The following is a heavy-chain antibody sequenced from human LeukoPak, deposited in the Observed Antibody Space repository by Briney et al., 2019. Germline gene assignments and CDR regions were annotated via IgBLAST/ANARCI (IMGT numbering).Heavy chain of an antibody. Sequence: GGSLRLSCAASGFXFNSYGINWVRQAPGKGLEWVSGISDSGGNTYYPDSVKGRFTISRDNSKNTLYLQMHSLRVEDTAVYYCAPLTSDTALVRSGFEDWGQGTLVTVSS. CDR3: APLTSDTALVRSGFED. CDR2: ISDSGGNT. CDR1: GFXFNSYG. V-gene: IGHV3-23*01. D-gene: IGHD5-18*01. J-gene: IGHJ4*02.